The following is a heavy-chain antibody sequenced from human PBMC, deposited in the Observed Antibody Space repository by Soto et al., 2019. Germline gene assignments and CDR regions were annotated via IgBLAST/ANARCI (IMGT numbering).Heavy chain of an antibody. CDR3: ARDWAVTTGYGMDV. V-gene: IGHV4-31*03. Sequence: QVQLQESGPGLVKPSQTLSLTCTVSGGSISSGGYYCSWIRQHPGKGLEWIGYIYYSGSTYYNPSLKSRVTISVDTSKNQYSLKLSSVTAADTAVYYCARDWAVTTGYGMDVWGQGTTVTVSS. CDR2: IYYSGST. D-gene: IGHD4-17*01. J-gene: IGHJ6*02. CDR1: GGSISSGGYY.